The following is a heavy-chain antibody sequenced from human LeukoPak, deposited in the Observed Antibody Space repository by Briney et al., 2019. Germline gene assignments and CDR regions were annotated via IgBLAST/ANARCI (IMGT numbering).Heavy chain of an antibody. CDR1: GGSISSSSYY. CDR2: IYYSGST. V-gene: IGHV4-39*01. J-gene: IGHJ4*02. D-gene: IGHD6-6*01. CDR3: ARHTYSSSFDY. Sequence: SETLSLTCTASGGSISSSSYYWGWIRQPPGKGLEWIGSIYYSGSTYYNPSLNSRVNISVDTSKNQFCLKRSSVTAADTAVYYCARHTYSSSFDYWGQGTLVTVSS.